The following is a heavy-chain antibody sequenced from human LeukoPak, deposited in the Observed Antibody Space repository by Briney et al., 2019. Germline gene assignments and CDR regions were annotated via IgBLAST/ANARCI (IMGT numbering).Heavy chain of an antibody. CDR1: EFNFSDYY. J-gene: IGHJ6*03. CDR2: ISGDSNTI. V-gene: IGHV3-11*01. Sequence: PGGSLRLSCAASEFNFSDYYMTWLRQAPGKGLEWVSYISGDSNTIDYADSVKGRFTISRDNSKNTLYLQMNSLRAEDTAVYYCARVAVTINYYYYMDVWGKGTTVTISS. CDR3: ARVAVTINYYYYMDV. D-gene: IGHD4-17*01.